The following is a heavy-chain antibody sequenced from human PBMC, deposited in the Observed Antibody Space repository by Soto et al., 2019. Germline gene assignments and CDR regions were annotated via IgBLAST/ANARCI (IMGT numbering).Heavy chain of an antibody. CDR2: IYYSGST. CDR1: GGSISSGDYY. Sequence: PSETLSLTCTVSGGSISSGDYYWSWIRQPPGKGLEWIGYIYYSGSTYYNPSLKSRVTISVDTSKNQFSLKLSSVTAADTAVYYCARVGCSSTSCYTDGVYYYGMDVWGQGTTVTVSS. D-gene: IGHD2-2*02. J-gene: IGHJ6*02. V-gene: IGHV4-30-4*01. CDR3: ARVGCSSTSCYTDGVYYYGMDV.